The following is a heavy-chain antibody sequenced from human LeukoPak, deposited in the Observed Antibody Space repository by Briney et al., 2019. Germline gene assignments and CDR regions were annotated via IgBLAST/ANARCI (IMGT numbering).Heavy chain of an antibody. V-gene: IGHV3-30*18. CDR2: ISYDGSNK. CDR1: GFTFSSYG. J-gene: IGHJ6*02. Sequence: GGSLRLSCAASGFTFSSYGMHWVRQAPGKGLEWVAVISYDGSNKYYADSVKGRFTISRDNSKNTLYLQMNSLRAEDTAVYYCAKDRHLDINGDYVHYYYGMDVWGQGTTVTVSS. D-gene: IGHD4-17*01. CDR3: AKDRHLDINGDYVHYYYGMDV.